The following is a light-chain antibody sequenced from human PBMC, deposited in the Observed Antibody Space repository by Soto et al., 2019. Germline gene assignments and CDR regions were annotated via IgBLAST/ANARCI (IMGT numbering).Light chain of an antibody. Sequence: DIKMTNSPSTVSAYVADRVTITCRASQSISKWLAWYQQKPGKAPKLLIYKASNLKSEVPSRFSGSGSGTEFTLTISSLQPDDFATYYCQQYNGRITFGQGTRLEIK. CDR1: QSISKW. CDR2: KAS. V-gene: IGKV1-5*03. CDR3: QQYNGRIT. J-gene: IGKJ5*01.